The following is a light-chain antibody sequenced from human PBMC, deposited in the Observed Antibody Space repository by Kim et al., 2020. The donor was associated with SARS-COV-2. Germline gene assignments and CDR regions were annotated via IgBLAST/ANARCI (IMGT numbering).Light chain of an antibody. J-gene: IGLJ3*02. V-gene: IGLV3-21*04. Sequence: APGKPATIPCGGDDIGTKSVHWYPQKPGQAPVLVIYYDTDRPSGIPERFSASNSGNTATLTVSRVEAGDEADYYCQVWDSGSDQWVFGGGTQLTVL. CDR3: QVWDSGSDQWV. CDR2: YDT. CDR1: DIGTKS.